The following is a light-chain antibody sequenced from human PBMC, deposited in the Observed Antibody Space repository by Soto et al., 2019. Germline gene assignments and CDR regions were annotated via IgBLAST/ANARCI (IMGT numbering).Light chain of an antibody. V-gene: IGKV3-11*01. CDR3: HQYNKGPPWP. Sequence: TPSPATLSLYPRARAPLSCMSSQSVSNYLAWYPQKPGQAPRLLIYDASNRASGIPARFSASGSGTDFTLTISSLEPEDFAVYYCHQYNKGPPWPVGQGTKVDVK. J-gene: IGKJ1*01. CDR2: DAS. CDR1: QSVSNY.